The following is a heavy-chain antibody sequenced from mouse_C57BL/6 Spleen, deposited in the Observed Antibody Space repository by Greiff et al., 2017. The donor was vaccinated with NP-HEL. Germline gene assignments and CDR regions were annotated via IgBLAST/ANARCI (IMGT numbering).Heavy chain of an antibody. CDR3: ARSALYYGPAWFAY. J-gene: IGHJ3*01. V-gene: IGHV1-18*01. CDR1: GYTFTDYN. D-gene: IGHD1-1*01. CDR2: INPNNGGT. Sequence: VQLQQSGPELVKPGASVKIPCKASGYTFTDYNMDWVKQSHGKSLEWIGDINPNNGGTIYNQKFKGKATLTVDKSSSTAYMELRSLTSEDTAVYYCARSALYYGPAWFAYWGQGTLVTVSA.